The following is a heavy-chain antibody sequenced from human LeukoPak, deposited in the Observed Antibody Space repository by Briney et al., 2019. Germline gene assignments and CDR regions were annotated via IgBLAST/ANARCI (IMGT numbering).Heavy chain of an antibody. V-gene: IGHV3-48*04. J-gene: IGHJ5*02. CDR1: GFTFSGHN. CDR2: VSISSGTI. CDR3: ARDFDYDILTGYPNNWFDP. Sequence: GGSLRLSCAASGFTFSGHNMNWVRQAPGKGLEWIAFVSISSGTIYYADSVKGRFTISRDNAKNSLYLQMNSLRAEDTAVYYCARDFDYDILTGYPNNWFDPWGQGTLVTVSS. D-gene: IGHD3-9*01.